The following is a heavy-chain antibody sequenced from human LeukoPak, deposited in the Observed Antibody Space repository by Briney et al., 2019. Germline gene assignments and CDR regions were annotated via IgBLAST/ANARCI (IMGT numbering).Heavy chain of an antibody. J-gene: IGHJ4*02. CDR1: GFTFSSYS. V-gene: IGHV3-21*01. D-gene: IGHD6-6*01. Sequence: GGSLRLSCAASGFTFSSYSMIWVRQAPGKGLEWVSSISSSSSYIYYADSVKGRFTISRDNAKNSLYLQMNSLRAEDTAVYYCARVIAARAADYWGQGTLVTVSS. CDR3: ARVIAARAADY. CDR2: ISSSSSYI.